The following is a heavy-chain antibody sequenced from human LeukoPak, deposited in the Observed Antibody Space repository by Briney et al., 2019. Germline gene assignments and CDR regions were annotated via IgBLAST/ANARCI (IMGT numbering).Heavy chain of an antibody. CDR3: ARMDTAMGKDY. V-gene: IGHV4-59*01. J-gene: IGHJ4*02. CDR2: IYYSGST. CDR1: GGSFSGYY. D-gene: IGHD5-18*01. Sequence: SETLSLTCAVYGGSFSGYYWSWIRQPPGKGLEWIGYIYYSGSTNYNPSLKSRVTISVDTSKNQFSLKLSSVTAADTAVYYCARMDTAMGKDYWGQGTLVTVSS.